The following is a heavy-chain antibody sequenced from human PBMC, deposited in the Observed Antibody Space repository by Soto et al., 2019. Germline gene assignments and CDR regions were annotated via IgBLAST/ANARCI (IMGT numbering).Heavy chain of an antibody. CDR3: ARGRVTNYYYYGADV. CDR1: GEPFTDHF. CDR2: INHGGRT. V-gene: IGHV4-34*02. Sequence: QVQLQQWGAGLLKPSETLSLTCAVSGEPFTDHFCTWIRQAPGKGLEWIGEINHGGRTYFNPSLKSRVTLSVETSKNQFSLVLVSLTAADTGVYYCARGRVTNYYYYGADVWGQGTTVTVSS. D-gene: IGHD2-8*01. J-gene: IGHJ6*02.